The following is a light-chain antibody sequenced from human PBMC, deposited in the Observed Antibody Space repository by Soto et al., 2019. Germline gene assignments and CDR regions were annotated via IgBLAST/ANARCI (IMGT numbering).Light chain of an antibody. V-gene: IGKV3-15*01. J-gene: IGKJ4*01. CDR3: QQYDVWPALT. CDR2: GAS. Sequence: EKALTQSPVTLSLSPGERATLSCRASQSVSSNLAWYQQRPGQAPRLLIYGASTRASGVPDRFSGSGSGTEFILTISSLQSEDSAGYYCQQYDVWPALTFGGGTKVDIK. CDR1: QSVSSN.